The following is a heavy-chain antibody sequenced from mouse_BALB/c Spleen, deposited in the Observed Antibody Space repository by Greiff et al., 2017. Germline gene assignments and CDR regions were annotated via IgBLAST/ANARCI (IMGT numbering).Heavy chain of an antibody. V-gene: IGHV5-17*02. Sequence: EVKLVESGGGLVQPGGSRKLSCAASGFTFSSFGMHWVRQAPEKGLEWVAYISSGSSTIYYADTVKGRFTISRDNPKNTLFLQMTSLRSEDTAMYYCARDGYDGKAYYFDYWGQGTTLTVSS. D-gene: IGHD2-2*01. CDR3: ARDGYDGKAYYFDY. J-gene: IGHJ2*01. CDR1: GFTFSSFG. CDR2: ISSGSSTI.